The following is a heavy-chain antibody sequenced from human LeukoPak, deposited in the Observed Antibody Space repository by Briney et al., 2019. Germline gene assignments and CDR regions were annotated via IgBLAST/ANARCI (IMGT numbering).Heavy chain of an antibody. CDR1: GFTFSSYA. CDR2: ISGSGGST. D-gene: IGHD6-19*01. CDR3: ASLAGYSSGWYPTDY. Sequence: GGSLRLSCAASGFTFSSYAMSWVRQAPGKGLEWVSAISGSGGSTYYADSVKGRFTISRDNSKNTLYLQMNSLRAEDTAVYYCASLAGYSSGWYPTDYWGQGTLVTVSS. V-gene: IGHV3-23*01. J-gene: IGHJ4*02.